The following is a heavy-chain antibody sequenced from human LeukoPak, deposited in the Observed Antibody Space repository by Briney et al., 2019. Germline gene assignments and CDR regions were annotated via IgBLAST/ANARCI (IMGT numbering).Heavy chain of an antibody. Sequence: TRGSLRLSCATSGFTFISYSMNWVRQLPGKGLVWVSRISPAGSTTSYADSVKGRFTVSRDNAKNTLYLQVNNLRAEDTAVYYCARGPNSNWSGLDFWGQGTLLTVSA. CDR3: ARGPNSNWSGLDF. V-gene: IGHV3-74*01. J-gene: IGHJ4*02. CDR2: ISPAGSTT. CDR1: GFTFISYS. D-gene: IGHD6-6*01.